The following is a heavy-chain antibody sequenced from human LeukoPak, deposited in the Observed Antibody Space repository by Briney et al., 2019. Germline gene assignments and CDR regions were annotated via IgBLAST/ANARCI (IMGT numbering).Heavy chain of an antibody. CDR2: INHSGST. D-gene: IGHD2-15*01. V-gene: IGHV4-34*01. J-gene: IGHJ4*02. CDR1: GGSFSGYY. CDR3: ARTLHCSGGSCYFGDFGY. Sequence: SETLSLTCAVYGGSFSGYYWSWIRQPPGKGLEWIGEINHSGSTNYNPSLKSRVTISVDTSKNQFSLKLSSVTAADTAVYYCARTLHCSGGSCYFGDFGYWGQGTLVTVSS.